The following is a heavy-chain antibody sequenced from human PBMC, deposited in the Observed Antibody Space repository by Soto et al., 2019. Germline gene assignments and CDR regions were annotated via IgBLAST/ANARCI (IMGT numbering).Heavy chain of an antibody. CDR2: IYYSGST. V-gene: IGHV4-30-4*01. J-gene: IGHJ6*02. CDR3: ARSYDFWSGYSNYGMDV. D-gene: IGHD3-3*01. CDR1: GGSISSGDYY. Sequence: QVQLQESGPGLVKPSQTLSLTCTVSGGSISSGDYYWSWIRQPPGKGLEWIGYIYYSGSTYYNPSLKRRVTISVDTSKNQFSLKLSSVTAADTAVYYCARSYDFWSGYSNYGMDVWGQGTTVTVSS.